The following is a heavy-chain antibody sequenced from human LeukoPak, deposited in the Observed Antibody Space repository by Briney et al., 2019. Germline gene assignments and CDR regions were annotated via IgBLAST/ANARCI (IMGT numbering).Heavy chain of an antibody. J-gene: IGHJ4*02. Sequence: SETLSLTCAVYGGSFSGYYWSWIRQPPGKGLEWIGEINHSGSTNYNPSLKSRVTISVDTSKNQFSLKLSSVTAADTAVYYCAGDYYDSSGYLDYWGQGTLVTVSS. D-gene: IGHD3-22*01. CDR1: GGSFSGYY. CDR2: INHSGST. V-gene: IGHV4-34*01. CDR3: AGDYYDSSGYLDY.